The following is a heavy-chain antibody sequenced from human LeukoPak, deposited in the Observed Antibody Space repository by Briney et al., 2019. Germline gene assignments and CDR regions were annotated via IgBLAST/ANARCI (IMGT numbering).Heavy chain of an antibody. CDR3: ARDQLYCSGGICYFDY. CDR2: INSDGSSP. V-gene: IGHV3-74*01. D-gene: IGHD2-15*01. Sequence: GGSLRLSCAASGFTFSSHWMHWVRQAPGKGLVWVSRINSDGSSPSYADSVKGRFTISRDNAKNTLYLQMNSLRAEDTAVYYCARDQLYCSGGICYFDYWGQGTLVTVSS. CDR1: GFTFSSHW. J-gene: IGHJ4*02.